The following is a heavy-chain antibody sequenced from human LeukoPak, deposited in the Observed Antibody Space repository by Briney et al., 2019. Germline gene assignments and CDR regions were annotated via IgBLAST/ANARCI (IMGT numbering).Heavy chain of an antibody. D-gene: IGHD3-16*02. CDR1: GGSFSGYY. V-gene: IGHV4-34*01. CDR2: INHSGST. CDR3: ARGKIGSYDYVWGSYRPAASNLAPYFDY. J-gene: IGHJ4*02. Sequence: KTSETLSLTCAVYGGSFSGYYWSWIRQPPGKGLEWIGEINHSGSTNYNPSLKSRVTISVDTSKNQFSLKLSSVTAADTAVYYCARGKIGSYDYVWGSYRPAASNLAPYFDYWGQGTLVTVSS.